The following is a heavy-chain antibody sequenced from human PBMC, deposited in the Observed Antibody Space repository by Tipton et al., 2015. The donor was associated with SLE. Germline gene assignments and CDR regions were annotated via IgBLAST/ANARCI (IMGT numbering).Heavy chain of an antibody. V-gene: IGHV4-31*03. CDR3: ARGWSLDWAPFGF. CDR2: IYYSGST. J-gene: IGHJ4*02. D-gene: IGHD3-9*01. Sequence: TLSLTCTVSGDSISNYYWSWIRQHPGKGLEWIGYIYYSGSTYYNPSLNSRLTISLDTSKNQFSLNLTSVTAADTAVYYCARGWSLDWAPFGFWGQGTLVTVSS. CDR1: GDSISNYY.